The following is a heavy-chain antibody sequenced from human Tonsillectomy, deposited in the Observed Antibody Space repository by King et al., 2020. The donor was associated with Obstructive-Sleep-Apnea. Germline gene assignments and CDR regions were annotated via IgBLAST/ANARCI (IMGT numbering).Heavy chain of an antibody. D-gene: IGHD2-21*02. J-gene: IGHJ4*02. CDR3: ARERVVVTANFDS. Sequence: VQLQQWGAGLLKPSETLSLTCAVYGESFSGHYWSWIRQPPGNGLEWIGEINHSGSTNYNPALKSRVTISLDTSKNQFSLRLSSVTAADTAVYYCARERVVVTANFDSWGQGSLVTVSS. CDR2: INHSGST. CDR1: GESFSGHY. V-gene: IGHV4-34*01.